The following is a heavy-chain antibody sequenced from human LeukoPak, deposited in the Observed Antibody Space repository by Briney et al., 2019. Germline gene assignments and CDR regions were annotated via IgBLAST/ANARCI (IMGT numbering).Heavy chain of an antibody. CDR1: GFTFSSYW. CDR2: IKQDGSEK. Sequence: GGSLRLSCAASGFTFSSYWMSWVRQAPGKGLEWVANIKQDGSEKYYVDSVKGRFTISRDNAKNSLYLQMNSLRAEDTAVYYCARDRGTAYCSSTSCQPANWFDPWGQGTLVTVSS. V-gene: IGHV3-7*01. J-gene: IGHJ5*02. D-gene: IGHD2-2*01. CDR3: ARDRGTAYCSSTSCQPANWFDP.